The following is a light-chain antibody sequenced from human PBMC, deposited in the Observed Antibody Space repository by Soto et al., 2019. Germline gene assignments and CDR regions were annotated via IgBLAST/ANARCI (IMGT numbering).Light chain of an antibody. CDR1: QSIIRY. V-gene: IGKV1-27*01. J-gene: IGKJ5*01. Sequence: QMTQSPSSLSASVGDRVTITCRASQSIIRYLAWYQQKQGKPPKLLIYAASTLQSGVPSRFSGRGSATDFTLTISGLQHEDVETYYCQKYEDVQYTFGQGTRLEIK. CDR3: QKYEDVQYT. CDR2: AAS.